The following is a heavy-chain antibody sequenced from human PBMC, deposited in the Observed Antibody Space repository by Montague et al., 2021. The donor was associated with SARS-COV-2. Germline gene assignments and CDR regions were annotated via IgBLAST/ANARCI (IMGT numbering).Heavy chain of an antibody. J-gene: IGHJ4*02. CDR2: IYYSGGT. CDR1: GGSISSSSYF. CDR3: ARHLNYRDYGGDDY. Sequence: SETLSLTCSVSGGSISSSSYFWGWIRQPPGKGLEWIGSIYYSGGTYSNSSLKSRVTISVDTSKNQFSLKLSSVTAADTAVYYCARHLNYRDYGGDDYWGQGALVPVSS. V-gene: IGHV4-39*01. D-gene: IGHD4-17*01.